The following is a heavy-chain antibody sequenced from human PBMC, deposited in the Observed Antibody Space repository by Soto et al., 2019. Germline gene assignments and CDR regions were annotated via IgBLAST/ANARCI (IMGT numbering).Heavy chain of an antibody. V-gene: IGHV3-23*01. J-gene: IGHJ3*02. Sequence: GGSLRLSCTVSGFTFSNYDMSWVRQVSGKGLEWVSAISARGGDTYYRESVRGRFTISRDNSRNTLYLQMNYLRVEDTAVYYCARVSGSSAGDAFDIWGQGTMVTVSS. CDR1: GFTFSNYD. CDR3: ARVSGSSAGDAFDI. D-gene: IGHD3-10*01. CDR2: ISARGGDT.